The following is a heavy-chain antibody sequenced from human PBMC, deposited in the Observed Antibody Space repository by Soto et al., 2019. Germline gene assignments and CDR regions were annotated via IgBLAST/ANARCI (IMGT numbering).Heavy chain of an antibody. Sequence: GGSLRLSCAASGFTFSSYAMIWVRQAPGKGLEWVATITHSGGSTYSADSVKGRFTISRDNSKNTLYLQMNSLKADDTAVYYCAKDTGDSYSYFDYWGQGTLVTVSS. V-gene: IGHV3-23*01. CDR3: AKDTGDSYSYFDY. CDR1: GFTFSSYA. CDR2: ITHSGGST. J-gene: IGHJ4*02. D-gene: IGHD7-27*01.